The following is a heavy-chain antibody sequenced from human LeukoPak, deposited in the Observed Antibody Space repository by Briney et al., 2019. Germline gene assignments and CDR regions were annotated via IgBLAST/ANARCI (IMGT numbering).Heavy chain of an antibody. Sequence: NPSETLSLTCTVSGGSISSYYWSWIRQPAGKGLEWIGRIYTSGSTNYNPSLKSRVTMSVDTSKNQFSLKLSSVTAADTAVYYCARDATGNHAESLSHYYYGMDVWGQGTTVTVSS. V-gene: IGHV4-4*07. CDR1: GGSISSYY. D-gene: IGHD1-1*01. CDR3: ARDATGNHAESLSHYYYGMDV. J-gene: IGHJ6*02. CDR2: IYTSGST.